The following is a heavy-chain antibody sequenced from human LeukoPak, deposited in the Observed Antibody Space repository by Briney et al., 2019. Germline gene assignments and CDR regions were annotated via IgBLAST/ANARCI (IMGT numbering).Heavy chain of an antibody. CDR3: ATWFRDGYNFDY. CDR2: FDPEDGET. CDR1: GYTLTELS. D-gene: IGHD5-24*01. V-gene: IGHV1-24*01. J-gene: IGHJ4*02. Sequence: ASVKVSCKVSGYTLTELSMHWVRQAPGKGLEWMGGFDPEDGETIYAQKFQGRVTMTEDTSTDTAYMELSSLRSEDTAVYYCATWFRDGYNFDYWRQGTLVTVSS.